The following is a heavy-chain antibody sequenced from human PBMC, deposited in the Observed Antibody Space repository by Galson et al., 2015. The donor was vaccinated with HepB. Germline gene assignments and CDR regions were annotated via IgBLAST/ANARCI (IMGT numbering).Heavy chain of an antibody. J-gene: IGHJ5*02. Sequence: SVKVSCKASGYTFTSYGISWVRQAPGQGLEWMGWISAYNGNTNYAQKLQGRVTMTTDTSTSTAYMELRSLRSDDTAVYYCARDTGVVAATHHNWFDPWGQGTLVTVSS. CDR2: ISAYNGNT. CDR1: GYTFTSYG. CDR3: ARDTGVVAATHHNWFDP. D-gene: IGHD2-15*01. V-gene: IGHV1-18*04.